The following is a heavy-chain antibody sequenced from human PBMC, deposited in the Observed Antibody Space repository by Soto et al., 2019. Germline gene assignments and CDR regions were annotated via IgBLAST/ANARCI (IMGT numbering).Heavy chain of an antibody. CDR2: INVASGNT. V-gene: IGHV1-3*01. Sequence: ASVKVSCKTSGYTFSSYAIHWVRQAPGQGLEWMGWINVASGNTRYSQKFQDRVTITRDTSASSAYMELSSPRSEDTAVYYCAREHDFWSHYAYDMWGQGTMVTV. CDR1: GYTFSSYA. J-gene: IGHJ3*02. D-gene: IGHD3-3*01. CDR3: AREHDFWSHYAYDM.